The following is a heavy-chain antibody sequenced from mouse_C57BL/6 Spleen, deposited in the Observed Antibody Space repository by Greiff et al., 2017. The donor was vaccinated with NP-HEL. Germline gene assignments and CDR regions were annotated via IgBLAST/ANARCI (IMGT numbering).Heavy chain of an antibody. CDR3: AREDPYSSGYGGY. Sequence: QVQLQQSGPELVKPGASVKISCKASGYAFSSSWMNWVKQRPGKGLEWIGRIYPGDGDTNYNGKFKGKATLTADKSSSTAYMQLSSLTSEDSAVYFCAREDPYSSGYGGYWGQGTTLTVSS. V-gene: IGHV1-82*01. J-gene: IGHJ2*01. D-gene: IGHD3-2*02. CDR1: GYAFSSSW. CDR2: IYPGDGDT.